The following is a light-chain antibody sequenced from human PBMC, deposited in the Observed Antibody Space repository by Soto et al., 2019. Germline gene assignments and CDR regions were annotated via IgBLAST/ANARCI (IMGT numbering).Light chain of an antibody. CDR3: QQYGANSPWT. J-gene: IGKJ1*01. CDR1: QSISSY. CDR2: AAS. V-gene: IGKV1-39*01. Sequence: DIQMTQSPSSLSASVGDRVTITCRASQSISSYLNWYQQKPGKAPNLLIYAASSLQSGVPSRFSGSGSGTEFTLTISSLQTEDFATYYCQQYGANSPWTFGQGTKVEIK.